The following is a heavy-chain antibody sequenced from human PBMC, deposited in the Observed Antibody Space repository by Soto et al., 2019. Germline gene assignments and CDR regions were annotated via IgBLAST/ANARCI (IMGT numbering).Heavy chain of an antibody. CDR3: ARDDTDIVLVPAATGVWYYYYGMDV. D-gene: IGHD2-2*01. CDR2: IWYGGSNK. CDR1: GFTFSSYG. J-gene: IGHJ6*02. Sequence: QVQLVESGGGVVQPGRSLRLSCAASGFTFSSYGMHWVRQAPGKGLEWVAVIWYGGSNKYYADSVKGRFTISRDNSKNTLYLQMNSLRAEDTAVYYCARDDTDIVLVPAATGVWYYYYGMDVWGQGTTVTVSS. V-gene: IGHV3-33*01.